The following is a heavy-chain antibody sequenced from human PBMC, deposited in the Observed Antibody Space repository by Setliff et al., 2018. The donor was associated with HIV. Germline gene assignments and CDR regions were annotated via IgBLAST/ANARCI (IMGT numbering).Heavy chain of an antibody. J-gene: IGHJ4*03. CDR1: GGSSSNGIHY. V-gene: IGHV4-39*01. D-gene: IGHD3-22*01. CDR3: ARWITTPTKGVFEY. CDR2: IFHTGSA. Sequence: SETLSLTCTVSGGSSSNGIHYWVWLRQHPGKGLEWIGGIFHTGSAHYNPSLRGRVTISVDTSKNQFSMKLHSVTAADTTVYYCARWITTPTKGVFEYWGQGTVVTVSS.